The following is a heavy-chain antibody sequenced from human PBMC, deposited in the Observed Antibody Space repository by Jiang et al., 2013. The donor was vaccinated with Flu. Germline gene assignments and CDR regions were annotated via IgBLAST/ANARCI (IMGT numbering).Heavy chain of an antibody. CDR2: IIPIYGTA. D-gene: IGHD4-17*01. J-gene: IGHJ4*02. V-gene: IGHV1-69*01. CDR3: ARGHYTGYGEYDFDY. CDR1: GGTFSSYA. Sequence: SCKTSGGTFSSYAISWVRQAPGQGLEWMGGIIPIYGTANYAQKFRGRVTITADESTGTAYVELSSLRSEDTAVYYCARGHYTGYGEYDFDYWGQGTLVTVSS.